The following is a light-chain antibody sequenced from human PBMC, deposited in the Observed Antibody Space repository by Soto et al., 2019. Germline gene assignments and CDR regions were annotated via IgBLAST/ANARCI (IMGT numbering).Light chain of an antibody. Sequence: EIVLTQSPGTLSLSPGERATLSCRASQSVSSNYLAWYQQKPGQAPRLLIYGASFRATGSPDRFSGSGSGTDFTLTICRLEPEDFAVYYCQQYGSATLTLGQGTKVDIK. CDR2: GAS. CDR3: QQYGSATLT. CDR1: QSVSSNY. J-gene: IGKJ1*01. V-gene: IGKV3-20*01.